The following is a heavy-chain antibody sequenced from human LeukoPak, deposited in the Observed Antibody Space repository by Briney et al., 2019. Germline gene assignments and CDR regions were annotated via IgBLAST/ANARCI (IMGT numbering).Heavy chain of an antibody. Sequence: GESLKISCKGSGYSFTNYWIAWVRQMPGKGLEWMGIIYPGDSDTRYSPSFQGQVTISADKSISVAYLQWNSLKASDTAIYYCARVPITAVGTWFDPWGQGTLVTVSS. V-gene: IGHV5-51*01. J-gene: IGHJ5*02. D-gene: IGHD6-13*01. CDR1: GYSFTNYW. CDR2: IYPGDSDT. CDR3: ARVPITAVGTWFDP.